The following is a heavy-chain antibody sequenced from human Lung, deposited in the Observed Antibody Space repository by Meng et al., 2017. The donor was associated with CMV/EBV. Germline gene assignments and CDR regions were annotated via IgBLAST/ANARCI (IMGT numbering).Heavy chain of an antibody. CDR1: GFIFNTYE. Sequence: GGSXRLXXAASGFIFNTYEMNWVRQAPGKGLEWVAVISYDGSNKYYADSVKGRFTISRDNSKNTLYLQMNSLRAEDTAVYYCARDRGGIVGATKGYYGMDVWGQGXTVTVSS. CDR3: ARDRGGIVGATKGYYGMDV. J-gene: IGHJ6*02. V-gene: IGHV3-30*04. D-gene: IGHD1-26*01. CDR2: ISYDGSNK.